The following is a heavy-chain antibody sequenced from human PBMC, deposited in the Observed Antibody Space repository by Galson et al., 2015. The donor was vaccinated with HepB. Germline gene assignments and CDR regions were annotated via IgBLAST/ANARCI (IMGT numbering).Heavy chain of an antibody. CDR3: ARVMYSGSYDFDY. J-gene: IGHJ4*02. CDR2: MNPNSGNT. V-gene: IGHV1-8*01. Sequence: SVKVSCKASGSTFTSYDINWVRQATGQGLEWMGWMNPNSGNTGYAQKFQGRVTMTRNTSISTAYMELSSLRSEDTAVYYCARVMYSGSYDFDYWGQGTLVTVSS. CDR1: GSTFTSYD. D-gene: IGHD1-26*01.